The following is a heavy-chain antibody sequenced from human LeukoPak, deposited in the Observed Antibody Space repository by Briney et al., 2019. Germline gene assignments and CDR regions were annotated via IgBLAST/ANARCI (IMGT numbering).Heavy chain of an antibody. CDR3: ARHSGPYSRSDY. CDR2: IYPGDSDT. D-gene: IGHD6-6*01. V-gene: IGHV5-51*01. CDR1: GYSFSSYW. Sequence: GESLKISCKDSGYSFSSYWIAWVRQMPGKGLEWMGIIYPGDSDTRYSPSFQGQVTISADKSISTAYLRWSSLKASDTAMYYCARHSGPYSRSDYWGQGTLVTVSS. J-gene: IGHJ4*02.